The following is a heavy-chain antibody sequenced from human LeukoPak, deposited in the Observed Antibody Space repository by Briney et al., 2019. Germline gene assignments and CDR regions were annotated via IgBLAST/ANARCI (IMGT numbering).Heavy chain of an antibody. Sequence: SETLSLTCTVSGGSISSVSYYWSWIRQPAGKGLEWIGRIYSSGSTNYNPSLKSRVTISVDTSKNQFSLKLSSVTAADTAVYYCASMYGGNSGYYYYYYMDVWGKGTTVTVSS. CDR3: ASMYGGNSGYYYYYYMDV. J-gene: IGHJ6*03. V-gene: IGHV4-61*02. CDR1: GGSISSVSYY. D-gene: IGHD4-23*01. CDR2: IYSSGST.